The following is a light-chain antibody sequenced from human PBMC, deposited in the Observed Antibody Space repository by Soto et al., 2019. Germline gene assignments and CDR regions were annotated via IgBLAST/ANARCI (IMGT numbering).Light chain of an antibody. Sequence: DIQVTQSPSSLSASVGDRVTITCRASQSIRTYLNWYQQRPGKPPKLLIHTASTLQSGVPSRFGGSGSGTDFTLTISSLQPEDFATYYCQQTYSTLTSFGQGTKLEIK. J-gene: IGKJ2*03. CDR3: QQTYSTLTS. V-gene: IGKV1-39*01. CDR1: QSIRTY. CDR2: TAS.